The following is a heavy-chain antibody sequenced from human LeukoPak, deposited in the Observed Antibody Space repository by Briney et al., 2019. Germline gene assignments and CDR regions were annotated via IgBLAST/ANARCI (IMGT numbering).Heavy chain of an antibody. J-gene: IGHJ4*02. CDR1: GGSINSYY. Sequence: PSETPSLTCTVSGGSINSYYWSWIRQPAGKGLEWIGRIYTSGSTNYNPSLKSRVTMSVDMSKNQFSLKLTPVTAADTAIYYCARGVGYTHTYFDDWGQGTLVTVSS. CDR2: IYTSGST. CDR3: ARGVGYTHTYFDD. D-gene: IGHD2-2*02. V-gene: IGHV4-4*07.